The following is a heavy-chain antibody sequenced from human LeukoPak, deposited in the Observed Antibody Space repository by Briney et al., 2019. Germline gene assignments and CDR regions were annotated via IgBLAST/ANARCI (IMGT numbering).Heavy chain of an antibody. J-gene: IGHJ3*02. Sequence: SETLSLTCTVSGYSISSGYYWGWIRQPPGKALEWIGNIFYSGSTYYSPPLKSRVTISLDTSRNQFSLKLNSVTAADTAVYYCAKSNGYGLIDIWGQGTMVTVSS. D-gene: IGHD3-22*01. V-gene: IGHV4-38-2*02. CDR2: IFYSGST. CDR1: GYSISSGYY. CDR3: AKSNGYGLIDI.